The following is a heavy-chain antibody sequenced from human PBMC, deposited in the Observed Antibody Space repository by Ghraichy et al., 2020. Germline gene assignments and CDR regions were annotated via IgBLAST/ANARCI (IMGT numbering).Heavy chain of an antibody. CDR1: GGSISSYY. Sequence: SETLSLTCTVSGGSISSYYWSWIRQPPGKGLEWIGYIYYSGSTNYNPSLKSRVTISVDTSKNQFSLKLSSVTAADTAVYYCARGPYDSSGYYPDPFDYWGQGTLVTVSS. D-gene: IGHD3-22*01. CDR2: IYYSGST. CDR3: ARGPYDSSGYYPDPFDY. V-gene: IGHV4-59*01. J-gene: IGHJ4*02.